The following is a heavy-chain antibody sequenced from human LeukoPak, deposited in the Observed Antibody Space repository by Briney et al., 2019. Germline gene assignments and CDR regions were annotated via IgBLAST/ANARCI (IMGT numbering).Heavy chain of an antibody. J-gene: IGHJ6*02. CDR1: GFTFSSYA. Sequence: GGSLRLSCAASGFTFSSYAMSWVRQAPGKGLEWVAVISYDGSNKYYADSVKGRFTISRDNSKNTLYLQMNSLRAEDTAVYYCAKDRQWLARGYYYYGMDVWGQGTTVTVSS. D-gene: IGHD6-19*01. CDR3: AKDRQWLARGYYYYGMDV. V-gene: IGHV3-30*18. CDR2: ISYDGSNK.